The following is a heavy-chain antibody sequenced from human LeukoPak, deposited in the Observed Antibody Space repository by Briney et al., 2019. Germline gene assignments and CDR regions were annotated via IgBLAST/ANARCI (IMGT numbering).Heavy chain of an antibody. CDR2: ISGSGGST. CDR3: AKAEGTWFGDYYYYMDV. V-gene: IGHV3-23*01. Sequence: GGSLRLSCAASGFTFSSYAMSWVRQAPGKGLAWVSAISGSGGSTYYADSVKGRFTISRDNSKNTLYLQMNSLRAEDTAVYYCAKAEGTWFGDYYYYMDVWGKGTTVTVSS. J-gene: IGHJ6*03. D-gene: IGHD3-10*01. CDR1: GFTFSSYA.